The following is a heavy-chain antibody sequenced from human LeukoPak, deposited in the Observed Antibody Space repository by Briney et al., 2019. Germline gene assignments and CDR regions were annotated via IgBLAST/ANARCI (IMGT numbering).Heavy chain of an antibody. CDR2: IYPGDSDT. J-gene: IGHJ4*02. CDR1: GYSFTSYW. D-gene: IGHD3-22*01. CDR3: ARSVGYHDSSGYPFDY. Sequence: GESLKISCKGSGYSFTSYWIGWVRQMPGKGLEWMGIIYPGDSDTRYRPSFQGQVTISADKSISTAYLQWSSLKASDIAMYYCARSVGYHDSSGYPFDYWGQGTLVTVSS. V-gene: IGHV5-51*01.